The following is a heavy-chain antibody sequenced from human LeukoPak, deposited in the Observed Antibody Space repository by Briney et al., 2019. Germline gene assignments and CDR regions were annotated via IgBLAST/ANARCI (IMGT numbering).Heavy chain of an antibody. CDR1: GFTFSNYW. D-gene: IGHD3-16*01. J-gene: IGHJ5*02. CDR2: IKEDGSEK. V-gene: IGHV3-7*04. Sequence: GGSLRLSCAASGFTFSNYWMSWVRQAPGKGLEWVANIKEDGSEKYYVDSVEGRFTISRDNGKNPLYLQMNSLRVEVTAVYYCARAGLRYFALWGQGALVTVSS. CDR3: ARAGLRYFAL.